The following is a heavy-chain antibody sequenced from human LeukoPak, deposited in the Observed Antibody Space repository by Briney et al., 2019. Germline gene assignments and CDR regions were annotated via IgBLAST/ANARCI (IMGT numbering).Heavy chain of an antibody. J-gene: IGHJ6*02. D-gene: IGHD5-18*01. CDR2: IIPILGIA. CDR3: ARSYGQIYYYYGMDV. CDR1: GGTFSSYA. V-gene: IGHV1-69*04. Sequence: ASVKVSCKASGGTFSSYAISWVRQAPGQGLEWMGRIIPILGIANYAQKFQGRVTITADKSTSTAYMELSSLRSEDTAVYYCARSYGQIYYYYGMDVWGQGTLVTVSS.